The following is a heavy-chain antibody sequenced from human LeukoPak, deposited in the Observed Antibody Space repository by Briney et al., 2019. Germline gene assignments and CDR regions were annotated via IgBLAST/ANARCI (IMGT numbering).Heavy chain of an antibody. CDR2: INSDGSTT. CDR3: ARGPGYSSSWYGTDL. Sequence: GGSLRLSCAASGFTFSSYSMNWVRQAPGKGLGWVSRINSDGSTTNYADSVKGRFTISRDNAKNTLYLQMDSLRAEDTAVYYCARGPGYSSSWYGTDLWGQGALVTVSS. CDR1: GFTFSSYS. V-gene: IGHV3-74*01. J-gene: IGHJ5*02. D-gene: IGHD6-13*01.